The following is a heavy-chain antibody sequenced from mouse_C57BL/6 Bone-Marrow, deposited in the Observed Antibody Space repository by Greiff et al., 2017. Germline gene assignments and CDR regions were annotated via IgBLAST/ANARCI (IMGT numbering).Heavy chain of an antibody. CDR2: IHPNSGST. J-gene: IGHJ3*01. CDR1: GYTFTSYW. V-gene: IGHV1-64*01. CDR3: ARHYGSSPFAY. Sequence: QVQLQQPVAELVKPGASVKLSCKASGYTFTSYWMHWVKQRPGQGLEWIGMIHPNSGSTNYNEKFKSKATLTVDKSSSTAYMQLSSLTSEDSAVYYCARHYGSSPFAYWGQGTLVTVSA. D-gene: IGHD1-1*01.